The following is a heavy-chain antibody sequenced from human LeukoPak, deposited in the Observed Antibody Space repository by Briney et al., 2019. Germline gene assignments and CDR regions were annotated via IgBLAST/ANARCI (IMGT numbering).Heavy chain of an antibody. D-gene: IGHD3-10*01. CDR1: GYTLTELS. V-gene: IGHV1-24*01. J-gene: IGHJ6*02. CDR2: FDPEDGET. Sequence: ASVKVSCKVSGYTLTELSMHWVRQAPGKGLEWMGGFDPEDGETIYAQKFQGRVTMTEDTSTDTAYMELSSLRSEDTAVYYCATERSTVRGVNYYYYYGMDVWGQGTTVTVSS. CDR3: ATERSTVRGVNYYYYYGMDV.